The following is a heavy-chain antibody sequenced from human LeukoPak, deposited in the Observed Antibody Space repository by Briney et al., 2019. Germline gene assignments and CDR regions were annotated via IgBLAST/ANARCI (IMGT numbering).Heavy chain of an antibody. Sequence: GGSLRLSCAASGFTFSSYSMNWVRQAPGKRLEWVSSISSSSSYIYYADSVKGRFTISRDNAKNSLYLQMNSLRAEDTAVYYCARDNRRVGSPDAFDIWGQGTMVTVSS. V-gene: IGHV3-21*01. J-gene: IGHJ3*02. CDR3: ARDNRRVGSPDAFDI. CDR1: GFTFSSYS. CDR2: ISSSSSYI. D-gene: IGHD2/OR15-2a*01.